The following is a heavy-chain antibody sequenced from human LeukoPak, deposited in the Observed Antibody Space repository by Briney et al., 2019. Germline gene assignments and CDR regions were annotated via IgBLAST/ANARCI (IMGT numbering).Heavy chain of an antibody. V-gene: IGHV4-59*11. J-gene: IGHJ4*02. D-gene: IGHD5-18*01. CDR3: ATIKRGNIFGYFDF. CDR2: MLDSENT. CDR1: GGSFSSHF. Sequence: SETLSLTCSVPGGSFSSHFWSWIRQPPGKGLEGIGYMLDSENTKDNPYFQSRLSLSADTSKNQFSLRLTSVTAADTAVYYCATIKRGNIFGYFDFWGQGILVTVSP.